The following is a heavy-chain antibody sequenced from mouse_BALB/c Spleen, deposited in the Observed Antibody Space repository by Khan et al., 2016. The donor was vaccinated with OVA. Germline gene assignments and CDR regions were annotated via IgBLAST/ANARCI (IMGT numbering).Heavy chain of an antibody. CDR1: GYTFTIYG. D-gene: IGHD2-14*01. V-gene: IGHV9-3-1*01. Sequence: QIQLVQSGPELKKPGETVKISCKASGYTFTIYGMNWVRQAPGKGLKWMGWINTYTGESTYADDFKGRFAFSLETSASTAFLQINNLKNEDTATYFCARVGYNVTMDYWGQGTSVTVSS. CDR3: ARVGYNVTMDY. CDR2: INTYTGES. J-gene: IGHJ4*01.